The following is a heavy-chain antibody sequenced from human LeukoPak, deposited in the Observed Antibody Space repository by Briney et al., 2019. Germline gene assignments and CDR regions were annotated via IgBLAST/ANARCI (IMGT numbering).Heavy chain of an antibody. J-gene: IGHJ4*02. CDR2: ISSSGSTI. Sequence: PGGSLRLSCAASGFTFSSYEMNWVRQAPGKGLEWVSYISSSGSTIYYADSVKGRFTISRDNAKNSLYLQMNSLRAEDTAVYYCAGYCSGGSCYSPPTWGQGTLVTVSS. CDR3: AGYCSGGSCYSPPT. D-gene: IGHD2-15*01. CDR1: GFTFSSYE. V-gene: IGHV3-48*03.